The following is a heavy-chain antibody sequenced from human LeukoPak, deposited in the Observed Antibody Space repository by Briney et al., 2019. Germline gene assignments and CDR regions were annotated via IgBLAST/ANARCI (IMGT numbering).Heavy chain of an antibody. J-gene: IGHJ4*02. D-gene: IGHD3-22*01. CDR3: ARGGGSYYYDSSGPKSDY. Sequence: GGSLRLSCAASGFTFSSYGMNWVRQAPGKGLEWVSYISSSGSTIYYADSVKGRFTISRDNAKNSLYLQMNSLRAEDTAVYYCARGGGSYYYDSSGPKSDYWGQGTLVTVSS. CDR1: GFTFSSYG. CDR2: ISSSGSTI. V-gene: IGHV3-48*03.